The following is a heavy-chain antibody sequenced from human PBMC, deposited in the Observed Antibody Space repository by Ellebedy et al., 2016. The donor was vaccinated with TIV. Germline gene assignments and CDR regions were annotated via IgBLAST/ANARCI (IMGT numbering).Heavy chain of an antibody. CDR1: GFTFSSYS. V-gene: IGHV3-48*02. Sequence: GESLKISXAASGFTFSSYSMNWVRQAPGKGLEWVSYISSSSSTIYYADSVKGRFTISRDNAKNSLYLQMNSLRDEDTAVYYCARDPLLWFGELLENWFDPWGQGTLVTVSS. D-gene: IGHD3-10*01. J-gene: IGHJ5*02. CDR2: ISSSSSTI. CDR3: ARDPLLWFGELLENWFDP.